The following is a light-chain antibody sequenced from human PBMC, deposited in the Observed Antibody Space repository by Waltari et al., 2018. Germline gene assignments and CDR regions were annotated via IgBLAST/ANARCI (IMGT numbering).Light chain of an antibody. CDR1: SGNIASNF. V-gene: IGLV6-57*03. Sequence: FMLTQPHSVSESPGRTITISCTRSSGNIASNFVQRFHQRPGSASTTVLYAHNPRPSRVPYPCSCSVDSSSNSASLTISELKTADEADYYCQSYDSSNYNYVFGTGTKVTVL. CDR2: AHN. CDR3: QSYDSSNYNYV. J-gene: IGLJ1*01.